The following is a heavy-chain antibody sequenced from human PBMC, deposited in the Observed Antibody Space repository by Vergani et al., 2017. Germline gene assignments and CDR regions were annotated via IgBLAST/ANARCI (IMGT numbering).Heavy chain of an antibody. V-gene: IGHV3-9*01. Sequence: EVQLVESGGGLVQTGRSLRLSCADSGFTFDDYAMHWVRQAPGKGLEWVSGISWNSGSIGYADSVKGRFTIARDNAKTSLDLKMNSLRAEDTALYYCAKDRGLGYCSSTSCYTLGYYYYMDVWGKGTTVTVSS. CDR3: AKDRGLGYCSSTSCYTLGYYYYMDV. D-gene: IGHD2-2*02. CDR1: GFTFDDYA. J-gene: IGHJ6*03. CDR2: ISWNSGSI.